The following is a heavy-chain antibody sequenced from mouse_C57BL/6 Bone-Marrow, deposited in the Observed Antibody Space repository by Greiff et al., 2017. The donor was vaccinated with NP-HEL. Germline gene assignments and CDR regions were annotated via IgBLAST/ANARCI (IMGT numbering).Heavy chain of an antibody. CDR2: ISYSGST. Sequence: EVKLQQSGPGLAKPSQTLSLTCSVTGYSITSDYWNWIRKFPGNKLEYMGYISYSGSTYYNPSLKSRISITRDTSKNQYYLQLNSVTTEDTATYYCARSPLWLRRNYYAMDYWGQGTSVTGSS. J-gene: IGHJ4*01. V-gene: IGHV3-8*01. D-gene: IGHD2-2*01. CDR1: GYSITSDY. CDR3: ARSPLWLRRNYYAMDY.